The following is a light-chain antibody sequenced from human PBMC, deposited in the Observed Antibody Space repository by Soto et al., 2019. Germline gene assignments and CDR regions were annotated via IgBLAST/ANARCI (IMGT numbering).Light chain of an antibody. J-gene: IGKJ1*01. CDR3: QQSYSTPWT. CDR2: AAS. V-gene: IGKV1-39*01. CDR1: HSISNF. Sequence: DIQMTQAPSFLSASPGDRVTILCRASHSISNFLPWYQQKPGKAPKLLIYAASNLASGVPSRFGGSGSGTDFTLTISSLQPEDFATYYCQQSYSTPWTFGQGTKVDIK.